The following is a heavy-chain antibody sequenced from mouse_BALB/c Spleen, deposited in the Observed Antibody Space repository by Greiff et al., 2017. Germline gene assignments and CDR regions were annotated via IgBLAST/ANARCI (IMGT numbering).Heavy chain of an antibody. J-gene: IGHJ4*01. CDR2: ISSGSSTI. CDR3: ARFYDYFAMDY. D-gene: IGHD2-3*01. Sequence: EVQRVESGGGLVQPGGSRKLSCAASGFTFSSFGMHWVRQAPEKGLEWVAYISSGSSTIYYADTVKGRFTISRDNPKNTLFLQMTSLRSEDTAMYYCARFYDYFAMDYWGQGTSVTVSS. V-gene: IGHV5-17*02. CDR1: GFTFSSFG.